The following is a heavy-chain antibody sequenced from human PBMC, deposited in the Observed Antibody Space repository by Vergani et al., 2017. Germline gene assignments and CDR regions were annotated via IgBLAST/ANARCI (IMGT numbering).Heavy chain of an antibody. CDR3: ARSHCSGGSCYPAASFDY. J-gene: IGHJ4*02. CDR2: ISSSSSYI. D-gene: IGHD2-15*01. CDR1: GFTFSSYS. Sequence: EVQLVESGGGLVKPGGSLRLSCAASGFTFSSYSMNWVRQAPGKGLEWVSSISSSSSYIYYADSVKGRFTISRDNAKNSLYLQMNSLRAEDTAVYYGARSHCSGGSCYPAASFDYWGQGTLVTVSS. V-gene: IGHV3-21*01.